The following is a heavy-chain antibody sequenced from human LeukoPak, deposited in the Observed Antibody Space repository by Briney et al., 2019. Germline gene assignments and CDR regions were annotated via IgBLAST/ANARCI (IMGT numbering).Heavy chain of an antibody. CDR2: IYTSGST. D-gene: IGHD6-6*01. J-gene: IGHJ3*02. V-gene: IGHV4-61*02. CDR1: GGSISSGSYY. CDR3: ARGVAARLDAFDI. Sequence: PSQTLSLTCTVSGGSISSGSYYWSWIRQPARKGLEWIGRIYTSGSTNYNPSLKSRVTISVDTSKNQFSLKLSSVTAADTAVCYCARGVAARLDAFDIWGQGTMVTVSS.